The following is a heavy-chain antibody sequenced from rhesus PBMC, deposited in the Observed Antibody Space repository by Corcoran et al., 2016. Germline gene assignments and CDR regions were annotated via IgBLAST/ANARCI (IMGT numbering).Heavy chain of an antibody. D-gene: IGHD2-21*01. CDR3: ARDWFSRFDV. CDR2: ISGSSGST. J-gene: IGHJ5-1*01. CDR1: GGSISSSNW. V-gene: IGHV4S19*01. Sequence: QVQLQESGPGLVKPSETLSLTCAVSGGSISSSNWWSWTRQPPGKGLEWLGYISGSSGSTYYNPSLKSRVTISKDTSKNQFSLKLSSVTAADTAVYYCARDWFSRFDVWGPGVLVTVSS.